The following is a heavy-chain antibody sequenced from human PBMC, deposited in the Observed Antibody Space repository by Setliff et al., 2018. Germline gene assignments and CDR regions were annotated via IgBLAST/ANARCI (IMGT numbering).Heavy chain of an antibody. Sequence: NPGGSLRLSCTGSGFTFGDDGLIWFRQAPGKGLEWISFIRSKTYDATTEYAASVKGRFTISRDNSKNTLYPQMHSLRVEDTAFYYCVKTHRGGGWYKGLDYWGQGILVTVSS. CDR3: VKTHRGGGWYKGLDY. CDR2: IRSKTYDATT. V-gene: IGHV3-49*05. CDR1: GFTFGDDG. D-gene: IGHD6-19*01. J-gene: IGHJ4*02.